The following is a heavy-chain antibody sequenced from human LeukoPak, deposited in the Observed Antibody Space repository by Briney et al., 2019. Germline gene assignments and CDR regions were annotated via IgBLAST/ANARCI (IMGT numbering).Heavy chain of an antibody. CDR3: ARDPYSSTWSYGMDV. D-gene: IGHD6-6*01. Sequence: GGSLRLSCAASGFTFSSYWMSWVRQAPGKGLEWVANIKQDGSEEVYVDSVKGRFTISRDSAKNSLFLRMNTLRAEDTAVYYCARDPYSSTWSYGMDVWGQGTTVSVSS. J-gene: IGHJ6*02. CDR2: IKQDGSEE. CDR1: GFTFSSYW. V-gene: IGHV3-7*05.